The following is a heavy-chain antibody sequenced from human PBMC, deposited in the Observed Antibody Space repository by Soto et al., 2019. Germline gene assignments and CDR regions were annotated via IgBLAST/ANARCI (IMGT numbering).Heavy chain of an antibody. Sequence: PGESLKISCQGSGHSFTSYWIGWLLQMPGKGLEWMGIIYPGDSDTRYSPSFQGQVAISADKSISTAYLQWSSLKASDTAMYYWARQPSRSSADGHQHRSCGYYGTDVWGQCTTVTDSS. CDR2: IYPGDSDT. D-gene: IGHD6-13*01. V-gene: IGHV5-51*01. CDR3: ARQPSRSSADGHQHRSCGYYGTDV. CDR1: GHSFTSYW. J-gene: IGHJ6*02.